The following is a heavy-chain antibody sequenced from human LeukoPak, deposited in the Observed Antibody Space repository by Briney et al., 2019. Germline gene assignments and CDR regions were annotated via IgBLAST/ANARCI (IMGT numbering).Heavy chain of an antibody. J-gene: IGHJ4*02. Sequence: GGSLRLSCAASGFTFSSYAMHRVRQAPGKGLEWVAVISYDGSNKYYADSVKGRFTISRDNSKNTLYLQMNSLRAEDTAVYYCARGGYSYGWGFDYWGQGTLVTVSS. CDR1: GFTFSSYA. D-gene: IGHD5-18*01. V-gene: IGHV3-30*01. CDR2: ISYDGSNK. CDR3: ARGGYSYGWGFDY.